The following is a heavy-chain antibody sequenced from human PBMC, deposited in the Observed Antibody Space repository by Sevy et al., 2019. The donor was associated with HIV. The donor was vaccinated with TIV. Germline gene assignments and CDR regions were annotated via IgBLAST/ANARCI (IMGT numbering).Heavy chain of an antibody. V-gene: IGHV3-23*01. CDR1: GFPFSSYA. CDR3: AKRRVQSGLSGGGANYGMDV. J-gene: IGHJ6*02. CDR2: LIGGGSRT. D-gene: IGHD2-8*02. Sequence: GGSLRLSCAASGFPFSSYAMSWVRQAPGKGLEWVSTLIGGGSRTYYADSVTGRFIISRDNSRNTLYQQRNSLRAVDTAIYYCAKRRVQSGLSGGGANYGMDVCGRGTTVTVSS.